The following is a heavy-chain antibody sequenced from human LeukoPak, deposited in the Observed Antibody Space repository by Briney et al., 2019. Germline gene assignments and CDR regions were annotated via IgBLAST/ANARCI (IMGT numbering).Heavy chain of an antibody. D-gene: IGHD6-13*01. V-gene: IGHV1-18*01. Sequence: GASVKVSCKASGYIFTNYGISWVRQTPGQGLEWMGWISAYNGNTNYAQKLQGRVTMTTDTSTSTAYMELRSLRSDDTAVYYCARDRVLYSRFPHPPLVYWGQGTLVTVSS. J-gene: IGHJ4*02. CDR1: GYIFTNYG. CDR2: ISAYNGNT. CDR3: ARDRVLYSRFPHPPLVY.